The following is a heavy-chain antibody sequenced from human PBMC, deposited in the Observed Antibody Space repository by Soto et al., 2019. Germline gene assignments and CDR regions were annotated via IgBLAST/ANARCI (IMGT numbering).Heavy chain of an antibody. J-gene: IGHJ4*02. CDR2: ISWKSGSV. D-gene: IGHD2-2*01. CDR3: AKDIASSPFYLDY. V-gene: IGHV3-9*01. CDR1: GFTFNDYA. Sequence: VQLVESGGGLVQPGSSLRLSCAASGFTFNDYAMHWVRQAPGKGLEWVSGISWKSGSVDYADSVKGRFTISRDNAKNSLYLQRNSLRAEDTALYFCAKDIASSPFYLDYWGQGTLVTVSS.